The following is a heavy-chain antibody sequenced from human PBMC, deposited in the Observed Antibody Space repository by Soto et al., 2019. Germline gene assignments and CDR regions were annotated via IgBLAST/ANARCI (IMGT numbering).Heavy chain of an antibody. D-gene: IGHD3-10*01. V-gene: IGHV4-59*06. CDR1: GGSISSYY. Sequence: SETLSLTCNVSGGSISSYYWSWIRQHPGKGLEWIGYIYYSGSTYYNPSLKSRVTISVDTSKNQFSLKLSSATAADTAVYYCARGYGGSGENDYWGQGTLVTVSS. J-gene: IGHJ4*02. CDR3: ARGYGGSGENDY. CDR2: IYYSGST.